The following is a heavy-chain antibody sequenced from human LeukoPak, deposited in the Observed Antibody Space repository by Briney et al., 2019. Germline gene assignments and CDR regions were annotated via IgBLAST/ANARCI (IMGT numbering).Heavy chain of an antibody. CDR3: GSHDYGFKKSLDY. V-gene: IGHV4-30-2*01. D-gene: IGHD3-10*01. CDR1: GDSVSNDGHS. Sequence: PSETLSLTCGVSGDSVSNDGHSWSWIRQPPGKGLEWIGHIYNISSTYYNPSLKSRVTISLDRSKNQFSLKLSSVTAADTAVYYCGSHDYGFKKSLDYWGQGILVTVSS. J-gene: IGHJ4*02. CDR2: IYNISST.